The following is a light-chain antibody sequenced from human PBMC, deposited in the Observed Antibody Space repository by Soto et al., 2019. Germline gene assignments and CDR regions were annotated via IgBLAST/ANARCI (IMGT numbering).Light chain of an antibody. Sequence: TQSPSALSVSPGDRATLSCRASQSISSSSAWYQQKPGQAPRLLIYGASSRATGIPDRFSGSGSGTDFTLTISRLEPEDFAVYYCQQYGSSLWTFGQGTKVDIK. CDR1: QSISSS. CDR3: QQYGSSLWT. CDR2: GAS. J-gene: IGKJ1*01. V-gene: IGKV3-20*01.